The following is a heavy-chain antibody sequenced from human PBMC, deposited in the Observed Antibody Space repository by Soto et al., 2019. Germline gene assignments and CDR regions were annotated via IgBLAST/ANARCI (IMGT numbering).Heavy chain of an antibody. J-gene: IGHJ4*02. V-gene: IGHV2-5*02. CDR3: AHRRDGGAAAGTFDY. Sequence: QITLKESGPALVKPTQTLTLTCTFSGFSLSTSGVGVGWIRQPPGKALEWLALIYWDDDKRYSPSLKSRLTNTKDTSKNQVVLTMTNMDPVDTATYYCAHRRDGGAAAGTFDYWGQGTLVTVSS. CDR2: IYWDDDK. D-gene: IGHD6-13*01. CDR1: GFSLSTSGVG.